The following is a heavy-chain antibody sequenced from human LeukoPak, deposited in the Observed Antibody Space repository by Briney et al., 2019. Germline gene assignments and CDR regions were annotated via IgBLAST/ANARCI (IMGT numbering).Heavy chain of an antibody. CDR3: ARGFPGIAVAGTFDY. CDR2: IYPGDSDT. CDR1: GYSFTSYW. V-gene: IGHV5-51*01. Sequence: EESLKISCKGSGYSFTSYWIGWVRQMPGKGLEWMGIIYPGDSDTRYSPSFQGQVTISADKSISTAYLQWSSLKASDTAMYYCARGFPGIAVAGTFDYWGQGTLVTVSS. J-gene: IGHJ4*02. D-gene: IGHD6-19*01.